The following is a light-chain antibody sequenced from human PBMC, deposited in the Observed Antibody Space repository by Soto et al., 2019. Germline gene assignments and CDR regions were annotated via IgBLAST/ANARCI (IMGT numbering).Light chain of an antibody. CDR2: DVS. CDR3: ISYTSTGTLVA. CDR1: SSDVGGYNY. Sequence: QSALTQPASVSGSPGQSITISCTGTSSDVGGYNYVSWYQHHPGKAPKLMIFDVSNRPSGVSNRFSGSKSGNTASLTISWLQAEDEADYYCISYTSTGTLVAFGGGTKLTVL. J-gene: IGLJ2*01. V-gene: IGLV2-14*03.